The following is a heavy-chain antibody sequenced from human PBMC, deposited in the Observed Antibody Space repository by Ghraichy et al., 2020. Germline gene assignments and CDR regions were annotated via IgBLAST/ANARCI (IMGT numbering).Heavy chain of an antibody. CDR1: GGSFSGYY. D-gene: IGHD6-19*01. CDR2: INHSGST. Sequence: SETLSLTCAVYGGSFSGYYWSWIRQPPGKGLEWIGEINHSGSTNYNPSLKSRVTISVDTSKNQFSLKLSSVTAADTAVYYCARGGRYYGSGSNYYFDYWGQGTLVTVSS. J-gene: IGHJ4*02. CDR3: ARGGRYYGSGSNYYFDY. V-gene: IGHV4-34*01.